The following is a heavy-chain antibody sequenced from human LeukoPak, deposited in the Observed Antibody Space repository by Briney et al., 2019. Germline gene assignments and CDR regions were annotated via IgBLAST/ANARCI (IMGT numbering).Heavy chain of an antibody. CDR2: ISSSGSTI. D-gene: IGHD2-15*01. Sequence: GGSLRLSCAASGFTFSDYYMSWVRQAPGKGLEWVSYISSSGSTIYYADSVKGRFTIPRDNAKNSLYLQMNSLRAEDTAVYYCARGPAGDCSGGSCYPYYFDYWGQGTLVTVSS. CDR1: GFTFSDYY. CDR3: ARGPAGDCSGGSCYPYYFDY. J-gene: IGHJ4*02. V-gene: IGHV3-11*01.